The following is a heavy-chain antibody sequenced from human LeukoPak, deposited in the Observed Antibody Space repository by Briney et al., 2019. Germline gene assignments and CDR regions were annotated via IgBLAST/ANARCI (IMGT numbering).Heavy chain of an antibody. CDR3: ARESVVAGTIDY. CDR1: GFTFSSYW. V-gene: IGHV3-7*03. Sequence: GGSLRLSRAVSGFTFSSYWMSWVRQAPGKGLEWVANIKQDGSEKYYVDSVKGRFTISRDNAKNSLYLQMNSLRAEDTAVYYCARESVVAGTIDYWGQGTLVTVSS. J-gene: IGHJ4*02. D-gene: IGHD6-19*01. CDR2: IKQDGSEK.